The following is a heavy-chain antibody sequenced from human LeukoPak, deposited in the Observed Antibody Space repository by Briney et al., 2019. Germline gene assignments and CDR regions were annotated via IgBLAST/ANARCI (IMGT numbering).Heavy chain of an antibody. Sequence: GGSLRLSCAASGFTFSSYGMHLVRQAPGKGLEWVAVISYDGSNKYYADSVKGRFTISRDNSKNTLYLQMNSLRAEDTAVYYCAKDRREWLLGWFDPWGQGTLVTVSS. CDR3: AKDRREWLLGWFDP. V-gene: IGHV3-30*18. CDR1: GFTFSSYG. D-gene: IGHD3-3*01. CDR2: ISYDGSNK. J-gene: IGHJ5*02.